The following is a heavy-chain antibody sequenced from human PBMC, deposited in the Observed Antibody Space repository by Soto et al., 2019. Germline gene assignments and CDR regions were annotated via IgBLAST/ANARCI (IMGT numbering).Heavy chain of an antibody. D-gene: IGHD3-3*01. CDR2: ISGSGGST. J-gene: IGHJ4*02. V-gene: IGHV3-23*01. CDR3: AKARSFWSGYHYYFDY. CDR1: GFTFSSYA. Sequence: GGSLRLSCAASGFTFSSYAMSWVRQAPGKGLEWVSAISGSGGSTYYADYVKGRFTISRDNSKNTLYLQMNSLRAEDTAVYYCAKARSFWSGYHYYFDYWGQGTLVTVSS.